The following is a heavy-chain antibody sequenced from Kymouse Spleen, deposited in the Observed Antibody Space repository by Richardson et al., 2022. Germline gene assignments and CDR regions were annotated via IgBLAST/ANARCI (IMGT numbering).Heavy chain of an antibody. J-gene: IGHJ4*02. V-gene: IGHV3-21*03. CDR3: ARGGYSSGPFDY. Sequence: EVQLVESGGGLVKPGGSLRLSCAASGFTFSSYSMNWVRQAPGKGLEWVSSISSSSSYIYYADSVKGRFTISRDNAKNSLYLQMNSLRAEDTAVYYCARGGYSSGPFDYWGQGTLVTVSS. CDR1: GFTFSSYS. D-gene: IGHD6-19*01. CDR2: ISSSSSYI.